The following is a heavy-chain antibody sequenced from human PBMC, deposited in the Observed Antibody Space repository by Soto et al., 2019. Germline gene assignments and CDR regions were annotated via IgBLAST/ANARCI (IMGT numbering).Heavy chain of an antibody. D-gene: IGHD3-3*01. CDR2: IYYSGST. CDR3: ARGVLNYDFWSGYRLENPKSMDV. CDR1: GGSISSYY. V-gene: IGHV4-59*01. Sequence: KQSPTLSLTCTVSGGSISSYYWSWIRQPPGKGLEWIGYIYYSGSTNYNPSLKSRVTISVDTSKNQFSLKLSSVTAADTAVYYCARGVLNYDFWSGYRLENPKSMDVWGKGTTVTVSS. J-gene: IGHJ6*03.